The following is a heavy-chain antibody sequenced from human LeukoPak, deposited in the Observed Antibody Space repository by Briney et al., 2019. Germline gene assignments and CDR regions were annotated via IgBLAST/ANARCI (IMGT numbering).Heavy chain of an antibody. CDR1: EFTFSDHY. J-gene: IGHJ4*02. Sequence: GGSLRLSGADSEFTFSDHYMDWVRQAPGKGLEWVGRTRNKANSYTTVYAASVKGRFTISRDESENSLLLQMNSLKTEDTAVYYCITPLPYSAQGGQGTLVTVSS. CDR3: ITPLPYSAQ. D-gene: IGHD2-21*01. CDR2: TRNKANSYTT. V-gene: IGHV3-72*01.